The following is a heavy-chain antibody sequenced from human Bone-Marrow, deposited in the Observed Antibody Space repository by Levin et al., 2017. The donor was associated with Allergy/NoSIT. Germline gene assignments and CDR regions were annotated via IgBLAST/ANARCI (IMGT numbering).Heavy chain of an antibody. CDR1: GFTFDDYA. CDR3: AKDMRGGAYYDSSGYWDY. CDR2: ISWNSGSI. J-gene: IGHJ4*02. V-gene: IGHV3-9*01. D-gene: IGHD3-22*01. Sequence: GGSLRLSCAASGFTFDDYAMHWVRQAPGKGLEWVSGISWNSGSIGYADSVKGRFTISRDNAKNSLYLQMNSLRAEDTALYYCAKDMRGGAYYDSSGYWDYWGQGTLVTVSS.